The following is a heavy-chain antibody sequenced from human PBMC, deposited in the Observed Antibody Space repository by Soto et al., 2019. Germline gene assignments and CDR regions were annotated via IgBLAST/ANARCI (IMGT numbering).Heavy chain of an antibody. CDR2: INPNSGGT. V-gene: IGHV1-2*02. D-gene: IGHD3-16*02. CDR3: ARATCDXVWGSYRYTYYYYGMDV. J-gene: IGHJ6*02. Sequence: ASVKVYCKASGYTFTGYYMHWVRQAPGQGLEWMGWINPNSGGTNYAQKFQGRVTMTRDTSISTAYMELSRLRSDDTAVYYCARATCDXVWGSYRYTYYYYGMDVWGQGTTVTVSS. CDR1: GYTFTGYY.